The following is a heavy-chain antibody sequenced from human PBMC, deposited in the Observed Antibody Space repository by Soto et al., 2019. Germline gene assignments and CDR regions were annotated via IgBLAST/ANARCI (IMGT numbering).Heavy chain of an antibody. D-gene: IGHD1-1*01. CDR2: INPDGSST. CDR3: TRDPPGTGIDY. V-gene: IGHV3-74*01. CDR1: GFTFSSYW. Sequence: VQLVESGGGVVQPGRSLRLSCAASGFTFSSYWMHWVRQAPGQGLVWVSRINPDGSSTSYADSVKGRFTISRDNAKNTLYLQMISLRAEDTAVYYCTRDPPGTGIDYWGQGTLVTVSS. J-gene: IGHJ4*02.